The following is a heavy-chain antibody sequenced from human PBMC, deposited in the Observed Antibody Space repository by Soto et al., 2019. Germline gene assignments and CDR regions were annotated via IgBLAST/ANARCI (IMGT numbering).Heavy chain of an antibody. CDR2: ISAYNGKR. CDR3: ARGRIVASIHDAFEI. V-gene: IGHV1-18*01. D-gene: IGHD5-12*01. J-gene: IGHJ3*02. Sequence: ASVKVSCKASGYPFTSYGISWVRQAPGQGLEWVAWISAYNGKRDTAQKFQGRVTMTLDTSTDTAHMELGDLTSADTAVYYCARGRIVASIHDAFEIWGQGTKVTRLL. CDR1: GYPFTSYG.